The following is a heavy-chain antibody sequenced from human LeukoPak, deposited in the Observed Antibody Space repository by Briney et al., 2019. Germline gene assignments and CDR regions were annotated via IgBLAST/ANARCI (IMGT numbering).Heavy chain of an antibody. CDR3: AKGGAAADNYWYFDP. CDR1: GFTFDDYA. J-gene: IGHJ2*01. Sequence: TGRSLRLSCSASGFTFDDYAMHWVRQAPGKGLEWVSGISWNSGNITYGDSVKGRFTISRDNAKNSLYLQMNSLRTEDTALYYCAKGGAAADNYWYFDPWGRGTLVTVSS. CDR2: ISWNSGNI. D-gene: IGHD6-13*01. V-gene: IGHV3-9*01.